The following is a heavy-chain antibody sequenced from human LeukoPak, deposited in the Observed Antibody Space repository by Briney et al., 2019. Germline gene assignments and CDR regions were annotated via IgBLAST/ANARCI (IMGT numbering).Heavy chain of an antibody. CDR1: EFTFNNYG. Sequence: PGGSLRLSCAASEFTFNNYGMHWVRQAPGKGLEWVAFIRYDGSNKYYADSVKGRFTISRDNSKNTLYLQMNSLRAEDTAVYYCAKMDITMVRGVIEYYFDYWGQGTLVTVSS. D-gene: IGHD3-10*01. V-gene: IGHV3-30*02. CDR2: IRYDGSNK. J-gene: IGHJ4*02. CDR3: AKMDITMVRGVIEYYFDY.